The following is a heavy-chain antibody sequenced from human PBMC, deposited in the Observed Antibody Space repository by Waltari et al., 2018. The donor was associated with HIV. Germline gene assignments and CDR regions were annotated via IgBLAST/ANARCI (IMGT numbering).Heavy chain of an antibody. Sequence: QVQLVQSGAEVKKPGASVTVSCKASGYNFTSYYVHWVRQAPGQGLEGMGIINPSGGYTSYAQKFQGRGTMTRDTSTSTVYMELSSLRSDDAAVYYCARVAYSSSWTPPFDYWGQGTLVTVSS. D-gene: IGHD6-13*01. CDR1: GYNFTSYY. CDR2: INPSGGYT. V-gene: IGHV1-46*01. CDR3: ARVAYSSSWTPPFDY. J-gene: IGHJ4*02.